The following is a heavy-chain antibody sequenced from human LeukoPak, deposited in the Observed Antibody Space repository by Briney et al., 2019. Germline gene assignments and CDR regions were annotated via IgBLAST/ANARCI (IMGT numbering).Heavy chain of an antibody. Sequence: PGGSLRLSCAASGFTFSDYYMSWIRQAPGKGLEWVSYISSSGSTIYYADSVKGRFTISRDNAKNSLYLQMNSLRAEDTAVYYCASLGYSSSWYVDYWGQGTLVTVSS. V-gene: IGHV3-11*01. D-gene: IGHD6-13*01. CDR3: ASLGYSSSWYVDY. J-gene: IGHJ4*02. CDR2: ISSSGSTI. CDR1: GFTFSDYY.